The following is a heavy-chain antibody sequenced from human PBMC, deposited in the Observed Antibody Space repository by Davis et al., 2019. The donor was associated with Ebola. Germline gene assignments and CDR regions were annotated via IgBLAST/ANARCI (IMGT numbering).Heavy chain of an antibody. V-gene: IGHV1-69*02. D-gene: IGHD6-13*01. CDR2: IIPILGIA. CDR1: GGTFSSYT. CDR3: AKSRIAAAVLQHFDY. Sequence: AASVKVSCKASGGTFSSYTISWVRQAPGQGLEWMGRIIPILGIANYAQKFQGRVTITADKSTSTAYMELSSLRSEDTAVYYCAKSRIAAAVLQHFDYWGQGTLVTVSS. J-gene: IGHJ4*02.